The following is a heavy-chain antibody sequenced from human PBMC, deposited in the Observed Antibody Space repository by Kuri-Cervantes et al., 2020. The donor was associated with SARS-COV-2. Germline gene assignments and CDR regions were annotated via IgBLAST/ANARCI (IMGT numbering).Heavy chain of an antibody. CDR2: TYYRSRWYD. J-gene: IGHJ3*02. Sequence: LRLSCAISGDSVSSNSAAWNWIRQSPSRGLEWLGRTYYRSRWYDDYAVSVKSRITISPDTSKNQFSLLLNSVTPEDTAVYYCARGDAFDIWGQGTMVTVSS. V-gene: IGHV6-1*01. CDR1: GDSVSSNSAA. CDR3: ARGDAFDI.